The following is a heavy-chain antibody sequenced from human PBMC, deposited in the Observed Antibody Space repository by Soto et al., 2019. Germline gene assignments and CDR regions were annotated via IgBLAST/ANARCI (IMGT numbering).Heavy chain of an antibody. Sequence: QVQLQESGPGLVKPSETLSLTCTVSGGSISSYYWSWIRQPPGKGLEWIGYIYYSGSTNYNPSLKSRVTIXXDXSXIQFSLKLSSVTAADTAVYYCARAEYSGSRYWYFDLWGRGTLVTVSS. CDR3: ARAEYSGSRYWYFDL. J-gene: IGHJ2*01. CDR2: IYYSGST. D-gene: IGHD1-26*01. CDR1: GGSISSYY. V-gene: IGHV4-59*01.